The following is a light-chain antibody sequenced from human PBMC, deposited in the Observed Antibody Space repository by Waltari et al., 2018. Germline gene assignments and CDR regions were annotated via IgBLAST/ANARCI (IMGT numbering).Light chain of an antibody. V-gene: IGKV4-1*01. Sequence: DIVMTQSPDSLAVSLGARATINCKSSQSLLYSSNNKNSLAWYQQKPGQPPKLLIYWASSRESGVPDRFSASGSGTDFTLTTSSLQAEDVAVYYCQQYYSTPLTFGGGTKVEIK. J-gene: IGKJ4*01. CDR2: WAS. CDR1: QSLLYSSNNKNS. CDR3: QQYYSTPLT.